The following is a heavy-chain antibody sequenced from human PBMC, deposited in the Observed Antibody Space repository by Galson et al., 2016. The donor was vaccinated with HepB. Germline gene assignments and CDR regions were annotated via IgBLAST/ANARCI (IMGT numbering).Heavy chain of an antibody. CDR3: ARPSYKYDFWGGYYV. D-gene: IGHD3-3*01. CDR2: IKQDGSEK. J-gene: IGHJ4*02. CDR1: GFTFSSFW. Sequence: SLRLSCAASGFTFSSFWMSWVRQAPGKGLEWVANIKQDGSEKYYVDSVKGRFTISSDNVKTSLYLQMNSLRAEDTAVYYCARPSYKYDFWGGYYVWGQGTLVTVSS. V-gene: IGHV3-7*03.